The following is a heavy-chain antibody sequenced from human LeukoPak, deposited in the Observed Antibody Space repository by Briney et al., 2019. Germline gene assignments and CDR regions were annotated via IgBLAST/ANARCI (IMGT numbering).Heavy chain of an antibody. D-gene: IGHD3-10*01. CDR2: INHSGST. J-gene: IGHJ4*02. Sequence: SETLSLTCAVYGGSFSGYYWSWIRQPPGKWLEWIGEINHSGSTNYNPSLKSRVTISVDTSKNQFSLKLSSVTAADTAVYYCARHLDYYGSGSYRPFDYWGQGTLVTVSS. V-gene: IGHV4-34*01. CDR1: GGSFSGYY. CDR3: ARHLDYYGSGSYRPFDY.